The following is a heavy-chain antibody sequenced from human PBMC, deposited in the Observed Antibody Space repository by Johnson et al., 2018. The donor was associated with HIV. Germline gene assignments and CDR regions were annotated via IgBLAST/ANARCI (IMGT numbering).Heavy chain of an antibody. CDR1: GLTFSIYG. Sequence: QVQLVESGGGVVQPGGSLRLSCAASGLTFSIYGMHWVRQAPGKGLEWVAFMRYDGSNKYYADSVKGRFTISRDNSKNTLYLQMNSLRAEDKAIYYCAKDGMVAGSGGADAFDIWGQGTMVTVSS. V-gene: IGHV3-30*02. D-gene: IGHD6-19*01. J-gene: IGHJ3*02. CDR3: AKDGMVAGSGGADAFDI. CDR2: MRYDGSNK.